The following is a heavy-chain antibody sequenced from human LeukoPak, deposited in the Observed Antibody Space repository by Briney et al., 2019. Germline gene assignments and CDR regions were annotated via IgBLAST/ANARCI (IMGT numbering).Heavy chain of an antibody. Sequence: GGSLRLSCEASGFTVSSTYMNWVRQAPGKGLEWVSMMYSGGNTYYADSVKGRFTISRDNSRNTLYLQMNSLRTEDTALYYCARFQALCGSFRGFDFWGQGTQVTVSP. J-gene: IGHJ4*02. CDR1: GFTVSSTY. CDR2: MYSGGNT. V-gene: IGHV3-66*02. D-gene: IGHD1-26*01. CDR3: ARFQALCGSFRGFDF.